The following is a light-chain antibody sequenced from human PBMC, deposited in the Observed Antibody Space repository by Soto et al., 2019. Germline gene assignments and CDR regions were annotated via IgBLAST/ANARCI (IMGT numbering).Light chain of an antibody. CDR2: EGS. CDR1: SSDVGSYNL. Sequence: QSALTQPASVSGSPGQSITISCTGTSSDVGSYNLVSWYQQHPGKAPKLMIYEGSKRPSGVSNRFSGSKSGNTASLTISAIQAEDEADYYCCSYAGSSTLVFGGGTKLTVL. V-gene: IGLV2-23*01. CDR3: CSYAGSSTLV. J-gene: IGLJ3*02.